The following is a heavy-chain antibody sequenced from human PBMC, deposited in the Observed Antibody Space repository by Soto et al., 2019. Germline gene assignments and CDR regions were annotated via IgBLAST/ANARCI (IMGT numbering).Heavy chain of an antibody. Sequence: PWETLSLTCSASGGSITSSSHFWGWFRHAPGKGLDWIGTIYFTGNTYYTPSLKSRLTMSIDTSKNEFSLRLNSVTAADTAVYYCAGQTFTIAAASYGRSNWFDPWGPGTLVTVYS. J-gene: IGHJ5*02. CDR3: AGQTFTIAAASYGRSNWFDP. D-gene: IGHD6-25*01. CDR2: IYFTGNT. V-gene: IGHV4-39*01. CDR1: GGSITSSSHF.